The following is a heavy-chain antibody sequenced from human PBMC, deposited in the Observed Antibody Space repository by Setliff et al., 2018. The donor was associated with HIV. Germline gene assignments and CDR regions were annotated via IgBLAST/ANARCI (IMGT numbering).Heavy chain of an antibody. CDR1: GYSIRSSYW. CDR2: VYNSGNT. V-gene: IGHV4-28*01. CDR3: ARTALWFDKADWYFDL. Sequence: SETLSLTCAVSGYSIRSSYWWGWIRQSPGKGLEWIGNVYNSGNTYYNPSHKRRVTMSVDTFKNQFSLKLSSVTAVDTAVYYCARTALWFDKADWYFDLWGRGTLVTVSS. J-gene: IGHJ2*01. D-gene: IGHD3-10*01.